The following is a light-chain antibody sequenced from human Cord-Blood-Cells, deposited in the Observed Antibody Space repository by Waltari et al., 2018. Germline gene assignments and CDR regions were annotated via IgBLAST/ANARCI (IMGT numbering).Light chain of an antibody. V-gene: IGKV1-39*01. CDR2: AAS. Sequence: DIHMTQSPSSLSASVGDRVTITCRGSQSISSYLNWYQQKPGKAPKLLIYAASSLQSGVPSRLSGSGSGTNFTLTISSLQPEDFATYSCQQSYSTPWTFGQGTKLEIK. CDR3: QQSYSTPWT. CDR1: QSISSY. J-gene: IGKJ1*01.